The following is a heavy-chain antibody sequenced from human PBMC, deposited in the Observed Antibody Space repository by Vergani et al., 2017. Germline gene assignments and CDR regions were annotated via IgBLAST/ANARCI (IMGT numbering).Heavy chain of an antibody. J-gene: IGHJ2*01. V-gene: IGHV4-4*08. CDR1: GASIDSFY. CDR2: VFRNGNV. D-gene: IGHD4-23*01. CDR3: ARDFGGEWYFDL. Sequence: QVQLQESGPGLVKPSETLSLKCSVSGASIDSFYWSWIRQSPGKGLQWIGYVFRNGNVNYNPSFNFRVAIDTSNNELSLRVTSVTAADTAVYYCARDFGGEWYFDLWGRGATVTVSS.